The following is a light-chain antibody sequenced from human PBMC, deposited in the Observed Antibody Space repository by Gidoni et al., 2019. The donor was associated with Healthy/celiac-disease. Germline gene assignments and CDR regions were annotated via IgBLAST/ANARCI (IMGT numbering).Light chain of an antibody. Sequence: EIVMTQSPATLSVSPGERATLSCRASQSVSSNLAWYQQKPGQAPRLLIYGASTRATGIPARFSGSGSGTEFTLTISILQSEDFAVYYCQQYNNWPPRRTFXPXTKVDIK. CDR2: GAS. V-gene: IGKV3-15*01. J-gene: IGKJ3*01. CDR1: QSVSSN. CDR3: QQYNNWPPRRT.